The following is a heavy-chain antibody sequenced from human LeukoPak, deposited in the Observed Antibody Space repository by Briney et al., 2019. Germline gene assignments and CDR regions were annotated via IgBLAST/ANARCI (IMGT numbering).Heavy chain of an antibody. CDR1: GYTFTSYY. Sequence: ASVKVSCKASGYTFTSYYMHWVRQAPGQGLEWMGIINPSGGSTSYAQKFQGRVTMTRDTSTSTVYMELSSLRSEDTAVYYCARDPTRTYYYDSSGGYWGQGTLVTVSS. V-gene: IGHV1-46*01. CDR2: INPSGGST. J-gene: IGHJ4*02. D-gene: IGHD3-22*01. CDR3: ARDPTRTYYYDSSGGY.